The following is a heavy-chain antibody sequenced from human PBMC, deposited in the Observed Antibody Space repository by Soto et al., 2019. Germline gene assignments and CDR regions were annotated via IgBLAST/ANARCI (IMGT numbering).Heavy chain of an antibody. V-gene: IGHV3-23*01. CDR2: IGGSGGST. J-gene: IGHJ4*02. D-gene: IGHD6-19*01. CDR3: AKTAEAVAGTVYGY. Sequence: QPGGSMRLSCAASGFTFNNYAMGWVRQAPGKGLEWVSAIGGSGGSTYYADSVKGRFTISRDNSKNTLYLQMNSLRADDTALYYCAKTAEAVAGTVYGYWGQGTLVTVSS. CDR1: GFTFNNYA.